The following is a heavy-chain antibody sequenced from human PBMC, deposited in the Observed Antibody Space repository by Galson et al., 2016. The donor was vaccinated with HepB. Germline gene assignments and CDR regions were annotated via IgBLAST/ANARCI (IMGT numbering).Heavy chain of an antibody. J-gene: IGHJ4*02. Sequence: SVKVSCKASGYTFTSHQIHWVRQAPGHRLEWLGWINAGNGDTKYPQRFQGRVTITRATSASTAYMELSSLRSEDTAVYYCSRDLSHIFCGDFDYRGQGTQVTVSS. CDR3: SRDLSHIFCGDFDY. V-gene: IGHV1-3*01. CDR1: GYTFTSHQ. D-gene: IGHD3-10*01. CDR2: INAGNGDT.